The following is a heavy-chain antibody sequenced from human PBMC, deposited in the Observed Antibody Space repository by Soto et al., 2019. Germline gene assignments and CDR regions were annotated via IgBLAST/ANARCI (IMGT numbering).Heavy chain of an antibody. CDR1: GFTFSSYW. V-gene: IGHV3-74*01. D-gene: IGHD1-1*01. J-gene: IGHJ4*02. Sequence: EVQLVESGGGLVQPGGSLRLSCAASGFTFSSYWMHWVRQAPGKGLVWVSRINSDESSTYYADSVKGRFTISRDNAKNTLYLQMNRLSAEDTAVYYCVRLKPGTAAFDYWGQGTLVTVSS. CDR2: INSDESST. CDR3: VRLKPGTAAFDY.